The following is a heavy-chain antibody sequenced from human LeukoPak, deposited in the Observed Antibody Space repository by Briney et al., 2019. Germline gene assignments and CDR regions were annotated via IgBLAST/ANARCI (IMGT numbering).Heavy chain of an antibody. CDR3: AREFPFSSGIGAFDY. J-gene: IGHJ4*02. V-gene: IGHV3-7*01. D-gene: IGHD6-19*01. CDR2: IKQEGSEK. CDR1: GFTFSSYW. Sequence: PGGSLRLSCAASGFTFSSYWMSWVRQAPGKGLEWVANIKQEGSEKYYVDSVKGRFTISRDNAKNSLYLQMNSLRAEDTAVYYCAREFPFSSGIGAFDYWGQGTLVTVSS.